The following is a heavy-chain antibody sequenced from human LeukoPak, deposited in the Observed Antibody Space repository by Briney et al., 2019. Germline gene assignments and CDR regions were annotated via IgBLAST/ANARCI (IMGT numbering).Heavy chain of an antibody. J-gene: IGHJ4*02. D-gene: IGHD3-22*01. CDR3: ASRAYYDSSGLDY. V-gene: IGHV4-59*08. Sequence: PSETLSLTCSVSGGSIRNYYWTWVRQPPGKGLEWIGHVSNSGSTTYNPSLESRVTISIDTSKKHFSLKLSSVTAADTAVYYCASRAYYDSSGLDYWGQGILVTVSS. CDR2: VSNSGST. CDR1: GGSIRNYY.